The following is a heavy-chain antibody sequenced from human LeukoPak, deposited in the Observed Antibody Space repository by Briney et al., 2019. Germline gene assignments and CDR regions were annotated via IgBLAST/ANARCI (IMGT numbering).Heavy chain of an antibody. CDR2: IHHSGST. CDR1: GGSISSGGYS. CDR3: ARGGYCSGGSCLPPHDAFDI. D-gene: IGHD2-15*01. J-gene: IGHJ3*02. Sequence: SQTLSLTCAVSGGSISSGGYSWSWIRQPPGKGLEWIGYIHHSGSTYYNPSLKSRVTISVDRSKNQFSLKLSSVTAADTAVYYCARGGYCSGGSCLPPHDAFDIWGQGTMVTVSS. V-gene: IGHV4-30-2*01.